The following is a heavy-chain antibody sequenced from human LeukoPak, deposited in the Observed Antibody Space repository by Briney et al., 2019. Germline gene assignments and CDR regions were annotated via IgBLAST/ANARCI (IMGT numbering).Heavy chain of an antibody. J-gene: IGHJ4*02. D-gene: IGHD3-3*01. Sequence: GGSLRLSCAASGFTFDDYGMSWVRQAPGKGLEWVSGINWNGGSTGYADSVKGRFTISRDNAKNSLYLQMNSLRAEDTALYYCARGYYDFWSGRYGFDYWGQGTLDTVSS. CDR1: GFTFDDYG. CDR3: ARGYYDFWSGRYGFDY. V-gene: IGHV3-20*04. CDR2: INWNGGST.